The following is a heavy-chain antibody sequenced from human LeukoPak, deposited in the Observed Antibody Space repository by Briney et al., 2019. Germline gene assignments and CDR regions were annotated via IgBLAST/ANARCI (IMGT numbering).Heavy chain of an antibody. CDR2: IWYDGSNK. Sequence: GGSLRLPCAASGFTSSSYGMHWVRQAPGKGLEWVAVIWYDGSNKYYADSVKGRFTISRDNSKNTLYLQMNSLRAEDTAVYYCARGSYSSSWYWGFDYWGQGTLVTVSS. D-gene: IGHD6-13*01. CDR1: GFTSSSYG. V-gene: IGHV3-33*01. CDR3: ARGSYSSSWYWGFDY. J-gene: IGHJ4*02.